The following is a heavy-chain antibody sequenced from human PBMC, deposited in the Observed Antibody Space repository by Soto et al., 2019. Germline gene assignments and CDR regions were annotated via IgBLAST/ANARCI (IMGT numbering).Heavy chain of an antibody. J-gene: IGHJ4*02. V-gene: IGHV3-48*03. D-gene: IGHD5-18*01. CDR1: GFTFSSYE. CDR3: ARNAYSCEPYFDY. CDR2: ISSSGSTI. Sequence: EVQLVVSGGGLVQPEGSLRLSCAASGFTFSSYEMNWVSQAPGKGLEWVSYISSSGSTIYYADSVKGRFTISRYNAKNALNLQMNILRAEETAVYYCARNAYSCEPYFDYWGQGTLVTVSS.